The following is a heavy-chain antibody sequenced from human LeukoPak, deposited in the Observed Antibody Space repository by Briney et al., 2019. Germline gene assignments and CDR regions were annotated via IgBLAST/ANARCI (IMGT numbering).Heavy chain of an antibody. J-gene: IGHJ1*01. CDR2: ISGSSRHI. V-gene: IGHV3-21*01. CDR1: GFTFSDYT. CDR3: ARGYCGGDCYGD. D-gene: IGHD2-21*02. Sequence: GGSLRLSCAASGFTFSDYTMNWVHQAAGKGLEYVSSISGSSRHIYYADSVKGRFTISRDNTKSSLYLQMNSLRVEDMAVYYCARGYCGGDCYGDWGQGTLVTVSS.